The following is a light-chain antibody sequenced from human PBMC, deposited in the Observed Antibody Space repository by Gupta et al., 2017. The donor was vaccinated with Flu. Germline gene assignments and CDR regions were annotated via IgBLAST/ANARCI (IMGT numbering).Light chain of an antibody. CDR2: EVT. CDR3: SSSAGDNNLI. J-gene: IGLJ1*01. Sequence: QSALTQPPSASGSPGQSVTIPCTGTTTDVGGYDYVSWYQQHPGKAPKLIIYEVTKRPSGVPDRFSGSKSGNTASLTVSGLQVEDEADYYCSSSAGDNNLIFGTGTKVTVL. CDR1: TTDVGGYDY. V-gene: IGLV2-8*01.